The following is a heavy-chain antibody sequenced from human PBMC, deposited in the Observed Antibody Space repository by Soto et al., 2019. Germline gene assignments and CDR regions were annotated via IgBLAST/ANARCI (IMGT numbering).Heavy chain of an antibody. D-gene: IGHD3-3*01. J-gene: IGHJ6*02. CDR1: GFTFSSYG. CDR2: ISYDGSNK. CDR3: AKERTPSYYDFWSGYYTAYYYYGMDV. Sequence: GGSLRLSCAASGFTFSSYGMHWVRQAPGKGLEWVAVISYDGSNKYYADSVKGRFTISRDNSKNTLYLQMNSLRAEDTAVYYCAKERTPSYYDFWSGYYTAYYYYGMDVWGQGTTVTVSS. V-gene: IGHV3-30*18.